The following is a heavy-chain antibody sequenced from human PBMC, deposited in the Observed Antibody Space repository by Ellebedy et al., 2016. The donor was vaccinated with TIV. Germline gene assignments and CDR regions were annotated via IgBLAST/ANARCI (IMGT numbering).Heavy chain of an antibody. CDR2: IYTDDIT. V-gene: IGHV3-66*01. D-gene: IGHD3-16*02. CDR1: GLTVSSNY. J-gene: IGHJ2*01. Sequence: GESLKISCAASGLTVSSNYMNWVRQAPGKGLEWVSSIYTDDITYYADSVRGRFTISRDNSKNTLYLQMNSLRTEDTAVYYCARASFYDVDLSGWYFDLWGRGTLVTVSS. CDR3: ARASFYDVDLSGWYFDL.